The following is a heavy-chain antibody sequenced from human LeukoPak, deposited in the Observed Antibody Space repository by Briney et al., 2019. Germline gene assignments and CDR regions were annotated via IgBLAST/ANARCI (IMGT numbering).Heavy chain of an antibody. CDR1: GYTFTGYY. Sequence: ASVKVSCKASGYTFTGYYMHWVRQAPGQGLEWMGWINPNSGGTNYAQKFQGRVTITADKSTSTAYMELSSLRSEDTAVYYCARDGRDGYNSHYWGQGTLVTVSS. CDR3: ARDGRDGYNSHY. D-gene: IGHD5-24*01. CDR2: INPNSGGT. V-gene: IGHV1-2*02. J-gene: IGHJ4*02.